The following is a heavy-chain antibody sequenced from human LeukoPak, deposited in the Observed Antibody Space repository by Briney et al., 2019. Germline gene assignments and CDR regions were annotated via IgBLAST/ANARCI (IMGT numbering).Heavy chain of an antibody. CDR2: IYYSGST. J-gene: IGHJ5*02. D-gene: IGHD2-15*01. CDR3: ARVGRELIGRAYGWFDP. CDR1: GGSISSYY. V-gene: IGHV4-59*01. Sequence: SETLSLTCTVSGGSISSYYWSWIRQPPGKGLEWIGYIYYSGSTNYNPSLKSRVTISVDTSKNRFSLKLSSVTAADTAVYYCARVGRELIGRAYGWFDPWGQGTLVTVSS.